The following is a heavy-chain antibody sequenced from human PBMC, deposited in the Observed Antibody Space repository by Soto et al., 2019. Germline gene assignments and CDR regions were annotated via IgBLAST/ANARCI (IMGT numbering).Heavy chain of an antibody. D-gene: IGHD3-10*01. CDR2: IYWDDDK. J-gene: IGHJ4*02. Sequence: SGPTLVNPTQTLTLTCTFSGFSLSTSGVGVGWIRQPPGKALEWLALIYWDDDKRYSPSLKSRLTITKDTSKNQVVLTMTNMDPVDTATYYCAHLYGSGSEALVSFDYWGQGTLVTVSS. CDR3: AHLYGSGSEALVSFDY. V-gene: IGHV2-5*02. CDR1: GFSLSTSGVG.